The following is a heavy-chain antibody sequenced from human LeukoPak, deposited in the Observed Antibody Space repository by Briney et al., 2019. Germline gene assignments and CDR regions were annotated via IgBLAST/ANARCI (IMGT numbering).Heavy chain of an antibody. J-gene: IGHJ4*02. D-gene: IGHD1-26*01. CDR2: IHFNGNT. CDR3: AGRVGATIWTGLHF. V-gene: IGHV4-39*01. Sequence: SEALSLTGTVSGDSLSGGTFYWGWVRQPPGQGLEWIGSIHFNGNTYYNPSLKSPVTISVDMPKNQFSLNLSSVTVADTAVYYCAGRVGATIWTGLHFWGQGILVTVSS. CDR1: GDSLSGGTFY.